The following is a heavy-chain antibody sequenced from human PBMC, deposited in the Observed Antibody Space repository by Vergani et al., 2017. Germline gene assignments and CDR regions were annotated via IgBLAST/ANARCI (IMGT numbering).Heavy chain of an antibody. J-gene: IGHJ5*02. CDR1: GFTFTSSA. CDR3: AADRMDVVVPAAMGDWNSVGFDP. V-gene: IGHV1-58*02. CDR2: IVVGSGNT. D-gene: IGHD2-2*01. Sequence: QMQLVQSGPEVKKPGTSVKVSCKASGFTFTSSAMQWVRQARGQRLEWIGWIVVGSGNTNYAQKFQERVTITRDMSTSTAYMELSSLRSEDTAVYYCAADRMDVVVPAAMGDWNSVGFDPWGQGTLVTVSS.